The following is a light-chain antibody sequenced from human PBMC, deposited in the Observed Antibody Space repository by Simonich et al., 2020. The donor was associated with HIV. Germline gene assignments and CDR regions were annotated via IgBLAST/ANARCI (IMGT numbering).Light chain of an antibody. J-gene: IGKJ5*01. CDR2: LGS. CDR1: QSLLHSDGKTY. V-gene: IGKV2-28*01. CDR3: MQALKTPIT. Sequence: DIVMTQTPLSLSVTPGQPASISCKSSQSLLHSDGKTYLYWYLQKPGQSPQLLIYLGSNRASGVPDRFSGSGSGTDFTLNISRVEAEDVGVYYFMQALKTPITFGQGTRLEIK.